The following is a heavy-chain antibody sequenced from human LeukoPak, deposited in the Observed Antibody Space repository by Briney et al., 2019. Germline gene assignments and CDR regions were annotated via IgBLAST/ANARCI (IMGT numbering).Heavy chain of an antibody. J-gene: IGHJ3*02. Sequence: PGGSLRLSCAASGFTFSTYAMSWVRQAPGKGLEWVSAISGSTGRTYYADSVKGRFTISRDNSKNTLYLQMNSLRAEDTAVYYCARERSWEWLLVYDAFDIWGQGTMVTVSS. CDR2: ISGSTGRT. CDR1: GFTFSTYA. V-gene: IGHV3-23*01. CDR3: ARERSWEWLLVYDAFDI. D-gene: IGHD3-3*01.